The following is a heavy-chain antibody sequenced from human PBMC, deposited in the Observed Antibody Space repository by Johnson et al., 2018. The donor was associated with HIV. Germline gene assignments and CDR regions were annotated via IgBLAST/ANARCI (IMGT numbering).Heavy chain of an antibody. Sequence: QVQLVESGGGVVQPGRSLRLSCAASGFTFGNYAMHWVRQAPGKGLEWVAVISYDGSNKYYADSVKGRFTISRDNSKNTLYLQMNSLRAEDTAVYYCARGIAVSNWVDIWGQGTMVTVSS. CDR3: ARGIAVSNWVDI. V-gene: IGHV3-30*04. D-gene: IGHD6-19*01. J-gene: IGHJ3*02. CDR2: ISYDGSNK. CDR1: GFTFGNYA.